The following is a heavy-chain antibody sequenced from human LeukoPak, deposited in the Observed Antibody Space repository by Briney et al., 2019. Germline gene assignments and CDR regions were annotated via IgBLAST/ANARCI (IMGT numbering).Heavy chain of an antibody. V-gene: IGHV4-39*01. CDR2: IYYSGST. Sequence: PSETLSLTCAVSGGSISSSSYYWGWIRQPPGKGLEWIGSIYYSGSTYYNPSLKSRVTISVDTSKNQFSLKLSSVTAADTAVYYCARGNSGYKGFFYYYYYMDVWDKGTTVTISS. D-gene: IGHD5-12*01. CDR3: ARGNSGYKGFFYYYYYMDV. J-gene: IGHJ6*03. CDR1: GGSISSSSYY.